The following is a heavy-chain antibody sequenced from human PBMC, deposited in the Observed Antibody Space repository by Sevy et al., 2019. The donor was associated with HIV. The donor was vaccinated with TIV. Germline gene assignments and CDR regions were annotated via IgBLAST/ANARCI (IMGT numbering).Heavy chain of an antibody. J-gene: IGHJ6*02. CDR3: ARVPSTGRYGMDV. Sequence: GGSLRLSCAASGFSFSSYSMNWVRQAPGKGLEWVSYISSSSSTIYYADSVRGRFTISRDNAKNSLYLQMNSLRAGDTAVYYCARVPSTGRYGMDVWGQRTTVTVSS. D-gene: IGHD3-10*01. CDR1: GFSFSSYS. CDR2: ISSSSSTI. V-gene: IGHV3-48*01.